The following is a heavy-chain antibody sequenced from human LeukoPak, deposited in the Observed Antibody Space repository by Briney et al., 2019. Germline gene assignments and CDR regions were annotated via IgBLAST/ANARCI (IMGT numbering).Heavy chain of an antibody. Sequence: SQTLSLTCAVSGGSISSGGYSWGWIRQPPGKGLEWIGYIYHSGSTYYNPSLKSRVTISVDRSKNQFSLKLSSVTAADTAVYYCARGGDPNWFDPWGQGTLVTVSS. CDR3: ARGGDPNWFDP. CDR2: IYHSGST. V-gene: IGHV4-30-2*01. D-gene: IGHD2-21*02. CDR1: GGSISSGGYS. J-gene: IGHJ5*02.